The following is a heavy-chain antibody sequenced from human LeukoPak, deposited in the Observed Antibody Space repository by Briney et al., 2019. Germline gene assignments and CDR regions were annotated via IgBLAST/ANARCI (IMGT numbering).Heavy chain of an antibody. Sequence: GGSLTLSCVVSGFIFSIDSMLWARQARGGGIEWVSYIDSTKAHIFYADSVKGRFTLYRHRAEHSVYSQINTESPGDSAVFFCARDTSGSYPITYFDSWGQGALVTVSS. V-gene: IGHV3-21*01. CDR2: IDSTKAHI. CDR1: GFIFSIDS. D-gene: IGHD3-10*01. CDR3: ARDTSGSYPITYFDS. J-gene: IGHJ4*02.